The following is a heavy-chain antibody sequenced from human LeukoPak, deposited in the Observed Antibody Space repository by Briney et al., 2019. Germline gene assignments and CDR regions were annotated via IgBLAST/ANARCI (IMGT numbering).Heavy chain of an antibody. D-gene: IGHD3-10*01. CDR1: GFTVSSNY. Sequence: TGRSLRLSCAASGFTVSSNYMSWVRQAPGKGLEWVAVISYDGSNKYYADSVKGRFTISRDNSKNTLYLQMNSLRAEDTAVYYCARGLHYYYYGMDVWGQGTTVTVSS. CDR2: ISYDGSNK. CDR3: ARGLHYYYYGMDV. J-gene: IGHJ6*02. V-gene: IGHV3-30-3*01.